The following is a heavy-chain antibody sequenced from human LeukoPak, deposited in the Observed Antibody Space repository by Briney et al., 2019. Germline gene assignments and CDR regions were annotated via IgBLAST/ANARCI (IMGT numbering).Heavy chain of an antibody. V-gene: IGHV1-69*05. CDR3: ARSKVRQLVVALDI. D-gene: IGHD6-6*01. CDR1: GGTFSSYA. CDR2: IIPIFGTA. Sequence: SVTVSCKASGGTFSSYAISWVRQAPGQGLEWMGGIIPIFGTANYAQKFQGRVTITTDESTSTAYMELSSLRSEDTAVYYCARSKVRQLVVALDIWGQGTMVTVSS. J-gene: IGHJ3*02.